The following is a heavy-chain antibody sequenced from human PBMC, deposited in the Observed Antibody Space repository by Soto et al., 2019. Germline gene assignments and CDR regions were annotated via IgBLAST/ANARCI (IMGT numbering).Heavy chain of an antibody. CDR2: ISAYNGNT. J-gene: IGHJ4*02. V-gene: IGHV1-18*01. Sequence: QVQLVQSGAEVKKPGASVKVSCKASGYTFTSYGISWVRQAPGQGLEWMGWISAYNGNTNYAQKLQDRSTMTTDTSTIRASTELSSLPSDDTAVCYCAREPNNFDYLGQGTLVTVSS. CDR3: AREPNNFDY. CDR1: GYTFTSYG.